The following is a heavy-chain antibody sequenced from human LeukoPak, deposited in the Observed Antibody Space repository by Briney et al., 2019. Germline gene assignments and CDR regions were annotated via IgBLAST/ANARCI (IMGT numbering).Heavy chain of an antibody. CDR3: AMDINGDLFHL. V-gene: IGHV3-74*01. D-gene: IGHD2-2*03. Sequence: GVSLRLSCAASGFTFSNYWMHWVPQGPGKGRVWVSRIKSDGSSTTYADSVKGRFSISTDSAKNTAYLQMNSLRVEDTAMYYCAMDINGDLFHLWGQGTLVTVSS. CDR2: IKSDGSST. CDR1: GFTFSNYW. J-gene: IGHJ4*02.